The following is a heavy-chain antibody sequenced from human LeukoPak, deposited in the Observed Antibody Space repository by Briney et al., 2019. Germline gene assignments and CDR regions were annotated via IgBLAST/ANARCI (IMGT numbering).Heavy chain of an antibody. J-gene: IGHJ4*02. Sequence: GGSLRLSCVASGFTFSSYGMHWVRQAPGKGLEWVAFIRYDGSNKYSADSVKGRFTISRDNSKNTLYLQMNSLRAEDTAVYYCAKDPNYYDSSGYYFDYWGQGTLVTVSS. D-gene: IGHD3-22*01. V-gene: IGHV3-30*02. CDR1: GFTFSSYG. CDR3: AKDPNYYDSSGYYFDY. CDR2: IRYDGSNK.